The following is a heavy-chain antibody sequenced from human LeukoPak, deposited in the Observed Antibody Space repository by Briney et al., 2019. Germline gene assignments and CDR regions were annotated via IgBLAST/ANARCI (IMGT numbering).Heavy chain of an antibody. CDR1: GYTFTGSY. CDR3: AKVGLTP. CDR2: INPNSGGT. Sequence: ASVKVSCKASGYTFTGSYMHWVRQAPGQGLEWMGWINPNSGGTKYSQKFQGRVTMTRDTSIKTVYMELSGLRSDDTAVYYCAKVGLTPWGQGTLVTVSS. V-gene: IGHV1-2*02. J-gene: IGHJ5*02.